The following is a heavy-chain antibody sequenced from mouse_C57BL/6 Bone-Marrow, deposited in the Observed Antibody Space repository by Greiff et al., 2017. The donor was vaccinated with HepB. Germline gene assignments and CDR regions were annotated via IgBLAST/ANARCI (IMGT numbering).Heavy chain of an antibody. Sequence: EVHLVESGPVLVKPGASVKMSCKASGYTFTDYYMNWVKQSHGKSLEWIGVINPYNGGTSYNQKFKGKATLTVDKSSSTAYMELNSLTSEDSAVYYCARKPYYYGSNYWGQGTTLTVSS. CDR3: ARKPYYYGSNY. D-gene: IGHD1-1*01. CDR1: GYTFTDYY. V-gene: IGHV1-19*01. J-gene: IGHJ2*01. CDR2: INPYNGGT.